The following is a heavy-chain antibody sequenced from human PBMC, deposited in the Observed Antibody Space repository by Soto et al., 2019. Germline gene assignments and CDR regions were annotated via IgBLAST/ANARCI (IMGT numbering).Heavy chain of an antibody. Sequence: GASVKVSCKASGYSFTSYYMHWVRQAPGQGLEWMGIINPSGGSTSYAQKFQGRVTMTRDTSTSTVYMELSSLRSEDTAVYYCAGRASGYESYYYYYYMDVWGKGTTVTVSS. CDR3: AGRASGYESYYYYYYMDV. J-gene: IGHJ6*03. D-gene: IGHD5-12*01. CDR2: INPSGGST. V-gene: IGHV1-46*03. CDR1: GYSFTSYY.